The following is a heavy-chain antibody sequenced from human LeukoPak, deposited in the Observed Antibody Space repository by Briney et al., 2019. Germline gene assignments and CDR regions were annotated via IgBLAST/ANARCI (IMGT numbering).Heavy chain of an antibody. CDR3: AKESYSSSWYRYYYYGMDV. V-gene: IGHV3-30*04. J-gene: IGHJ6*02. CDR2: ISYDGSNK. D-gene: IGHD6-13*01. CDR1: GFTFSSYT. Sequence: GGSLRLSCAASGFTFSSYTMHWVRQAPGKGLEWVAVISYDGSNKYYADSVKGRFTISRDNSKNTLYLQMNSLRAEDTAVYYCAKESYSSSWYRYYYYGMDVWGQGTTVTVSS.